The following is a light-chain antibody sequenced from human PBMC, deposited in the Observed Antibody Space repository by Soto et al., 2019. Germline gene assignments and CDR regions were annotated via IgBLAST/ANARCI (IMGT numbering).Light chain of an antibody. Sequence: DIPMTQSPSTLSASVGDRVTITCRASQSISTWLAWYQQKPGKAPKLLIYKASSLEGGVPSRFSGSGSGTEFNITISSLQPDDFSTYYCQQYNTYPLTIGGGTTVEIK. CDR2: KAS. J-gene: IGKJ4*01. V-gene: IGKV1-5*03. CDR3: QQYNTYPLT. CDR1: QSISTW.